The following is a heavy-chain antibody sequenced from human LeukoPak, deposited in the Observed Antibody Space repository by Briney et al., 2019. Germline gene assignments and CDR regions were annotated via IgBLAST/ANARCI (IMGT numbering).Heavy chain of an antibody. J-gene: IGHJ6*04. CDR1: GFTFSNYG. CDR2: IRYDGSSK. V-gene: IGHV3-30*02. D-gene: IGHD3-10*02. Sequence: SGGSLRLSCAASGFTFSNYGMHWVRRAPGKGLEWVTFIRYDGSSKYYADSVKGRFTISRDNAKNSLYLQMNSLRAEDTAVYYCAELGITMIGGVWGKGTTVTISS. CDR3: AELGITMIGGV.